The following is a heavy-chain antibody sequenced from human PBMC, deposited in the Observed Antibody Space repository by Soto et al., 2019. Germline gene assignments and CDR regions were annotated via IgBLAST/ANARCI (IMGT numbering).Heavy chain of an antibody. J-gene: IGHJ3*02. Sequence: EVQLVESGGGLVQSGGSLRLSCAASGFMFSSYWMHWGRQAPGKGLVWVSRINNDGSSTNYADAVKGRFTISRDNTKNTLYLQMNSLRVEDTAVYYCERDASLFYLGELSAFDIWGQGTMVTVSS. CDR1: GFMFSSYW. D-gene: IGHD3-16*01. V-gene: IGHV3-74*01. CDR3: ERDASLFYLGELSAFDI. CDR2: INNDGSST.